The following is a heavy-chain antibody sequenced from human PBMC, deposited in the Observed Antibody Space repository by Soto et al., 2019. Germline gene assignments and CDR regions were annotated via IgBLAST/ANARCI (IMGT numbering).Heavy chain of an antibody. CDR1: GFTFSSYA. V-gene: IGHV3-23*01. CDR2: IIGSGDST. J-gene: IGHJ4*02. Sequence: GGSLRLSCAASGFTFSSYAMSWVRQAPGKGLEWVSGIIGSGDSTYYADSVQGRFTISRDNSKNTLYLQMNSLRAEDTAVYYCAKDYGIVAGGPFFDYWGQGTLVTVSS. CDR3: AKDYGIVAGGPFFDY. D-gene: IGHD1-26*01.